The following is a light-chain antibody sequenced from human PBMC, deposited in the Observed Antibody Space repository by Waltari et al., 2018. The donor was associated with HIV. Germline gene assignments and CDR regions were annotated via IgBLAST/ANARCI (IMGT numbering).Light chain of an antibody. V-gene: IGKV1-39*01. Sequence: DIQLTHSPSSLSASVGDSVTITCRSSQSINTYLIWYQQKAGKTPKLLIYGASSLQSGVPSRFSGSGSGTEFTLTISSLQPEDFATYYCQQSYTTPLTFGGGTKVEIK. CDR1: QSINTY. CDR3: QQSYTTPLT. CDR2: GAS. J-gene: IGKJ4*01.